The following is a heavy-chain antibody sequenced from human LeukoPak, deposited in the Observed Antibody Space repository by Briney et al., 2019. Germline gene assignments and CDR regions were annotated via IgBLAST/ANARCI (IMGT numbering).Heavy chain of an antibody. J-gene: IGHJ6*02. CDR3: AKGGRITMVRGVIIPSLEDGMDV. Sequence: SETLSLTCTVSGGSISSSSYYWGWIRQPPGKGLEWIGSIYYSGSTYYNPSLKSRVTISVDTSKNQFSLKLSSVTAADTALYYCAKGGRITMVRGVIIPSLEDGMDVWGQGTTVTVSS. CDR2: IYYSGST. CDR1: GGSISSSSYY. V-gene: IGHV4-39*07. D-gene: IGHD3-10*01.